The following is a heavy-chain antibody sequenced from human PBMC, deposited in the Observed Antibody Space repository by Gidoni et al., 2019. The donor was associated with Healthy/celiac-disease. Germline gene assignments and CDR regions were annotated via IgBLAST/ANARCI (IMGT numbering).Heavy chain of an antibody. CDR2: IKRKPDGGTT. V-gene: IGHV3-15*01. D-gene: IGHD2-21*02. J-gene: IGHJ6*02. Sequence: EVQLVESGVGLVKPGGSLRLSCAASGFTFSNAWMRWVRQAPGKRLEWVGRIKRKPDGGTTDYAAPVKGRFTIARDDSKNTLYLQMKSLKTEDTAVYDCRGDCGGDCFPMDYYYYGMDVWGQGTTVNVSS. CDR3: RGDCGGDCFPMDYYYYGMDV. CDR1: GFTFSNAW.